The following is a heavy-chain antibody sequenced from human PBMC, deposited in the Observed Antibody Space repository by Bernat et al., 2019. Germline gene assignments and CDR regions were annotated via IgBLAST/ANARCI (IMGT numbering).Heavy chain of an antibody. D-gene: IGHD1-26*01. CDR1: GFTFSSYG. V-gene: IGHV3-30*18. Sequence: QVQLVESEGGVVQPGRSLRLSCAASGFTFSSYGMHWVRQAPGKGLDWVAVISYDGSNKYYADSEKGRFTISRDNSKNTLYVKMNSLRAGDTAVYYCAKGSRGSYTVYFDYWGQGTLVTVSA. CDR3: AKGSRGSYTVYFDY. J-gene: IGHJ4*02. CDR2: ISYDGSNK.